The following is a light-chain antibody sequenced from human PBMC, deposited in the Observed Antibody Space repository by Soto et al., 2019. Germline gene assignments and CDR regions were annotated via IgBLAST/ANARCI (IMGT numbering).Light chain of an antibody. V-gene: IGLV2-14*01. CDR3: NSYTTLSNRV. Sequence: QSALTQHASVSGSPGQPITISCTGASTDIGAYNYVSWYQQHPGKAPKLLIYEVTNRPSGVSNCFSGSKSGNTASLTISGLQAEDEANYYCNSYTTLSNRVFGTGTKVTVL. CDR2: EVT. CDR1: STDIGAYNY. J-gene: IGLJ1*01.